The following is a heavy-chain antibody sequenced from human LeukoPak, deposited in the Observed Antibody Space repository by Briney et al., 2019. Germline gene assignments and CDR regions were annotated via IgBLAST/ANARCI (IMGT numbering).Heavy chain of an antibody. V-gene: IGHV4-39*01. CDR3: ASFGVLMVYAIPDFHYMDV. CDR2: IYYRRST. J-gene: IGHJ6*03. CDR1: GGSISSSSYY. D-gene: IGHD2-8*01. Sequence: SETLSLTCTVSGGSISSSSYYWGWIRQPPGKGLEWIGCIYYRRSTYYNPALKRRVTIYVDTSKNQFSLKMSSVTAADTAVYYCASFGVLMVYAIPDFHYMDVWGKGTTVTVSS.